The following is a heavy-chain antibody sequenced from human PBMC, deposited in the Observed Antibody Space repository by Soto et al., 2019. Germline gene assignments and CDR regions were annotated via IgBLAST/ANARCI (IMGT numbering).Heavy chain of an antibody. CDR3: ARVVVSRGYGMDV. CDR1: GYTFTSYG. Sequence: ASVKVSCKASGYTFTSYGLSWVRQAPGQGLEWMGWISAYNGNTNYAQKFQGRVTVTTDTSTSTAYMELRSLRSDDTAVYYCARVVVSRGYGMDVWGQGTTVTVSS. J-gene: IGHJ6*02. V-gene: IGHV1-18*01. D-gene: IGHD2-15*01. CDR2: ISAYNGNT.